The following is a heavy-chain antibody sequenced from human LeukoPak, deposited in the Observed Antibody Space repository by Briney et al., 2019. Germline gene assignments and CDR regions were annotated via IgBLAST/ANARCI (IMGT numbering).Heavy chain of an antibody. Sequence: SETLSLTCAVSIGSINSGNWWSWVRRSPGKGLEWIGEIYHNGTPNYNPSLKSRVTISADTLKNQFSLKLTSVTAADTAVYYCATAPILRGEGGEHYKYGMDVWGQGTTVIVSS. V-gene: IGHV4-4*02. CDR1: IGSINSGNW. J-gene: IGHJ6*02. CDR3: ATAPILRGEGGEHYKYGMDV. D-gene: IGHD2-2*02. CDR2: IYHNGTP.